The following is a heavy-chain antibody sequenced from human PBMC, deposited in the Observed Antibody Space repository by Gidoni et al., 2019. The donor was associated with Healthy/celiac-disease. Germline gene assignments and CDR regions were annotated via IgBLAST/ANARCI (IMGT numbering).Heavy chain of an antibody. CDR3: ARHSGLVVTAHWFDP. Sequence: QVQLQESGPGLVKPSETLSLTCTVSGGSISSYYWSWIRQPPGKGLEWIVYIYYSGSTNYNPSLKSRVTISVDTSKNQFSLKLSSVTAADTAVYYCARHSGLVVTAHWFDPWGQGTLVTVSS. D-gene: IGHD2-21*02. V-gene: IGHV4-59*08. J-gene: IGHJ5*02. CDR2: IYYSGST. CDR1: GGSISSYY.